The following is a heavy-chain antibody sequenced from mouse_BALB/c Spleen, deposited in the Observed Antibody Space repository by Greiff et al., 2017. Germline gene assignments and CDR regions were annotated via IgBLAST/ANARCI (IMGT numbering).Heavy chain of an antibody. Sequence: QVQLQQSGAELMKPGASVKISCKATGYTFSSYWIEWVKQRPGHGLEWIGEILPGSGSTNYNEKFKGKATFTADTSSNTAYMQLSSLTSEDSAVYYCARSATMITTAFAYWGQGTLVTVSA. J-gene: IGHJ3*01. D-gene: IGHD2-4*01. CDR2: ILPGSGST. CDR3: ARSATMITTAFAY. V-gene: IGHV1-9*01. CDR1: GYTFSSYW.